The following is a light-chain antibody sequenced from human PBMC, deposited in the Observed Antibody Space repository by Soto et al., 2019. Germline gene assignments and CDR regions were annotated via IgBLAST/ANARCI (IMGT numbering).Light chain of an antibody. J-gene: IGLJ2*01. Sequence: QSVLTQPPSVSGAPGQRVTISCTGSSSNIGAGYDVHWYQQLPGTAPKLLIYGNNNRPSGVPDRFSGSKSGTSASLAITGLQAEDEADYYCQSYDSSLSGSGVVFGGGTNLTVL. V-gene: IGLV1-40*01. CDR1: SSNIGAGYD. CDR3: QSYDSSLSGSGVV. CDR2: GNN.